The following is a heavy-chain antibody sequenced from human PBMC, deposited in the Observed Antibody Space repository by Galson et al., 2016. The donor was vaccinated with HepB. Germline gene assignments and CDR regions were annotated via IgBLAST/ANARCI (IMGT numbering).Heavy chain of an antibody. CDR3: ASRDLRSGSYILQN. CDR2: IYYSGST. CDR1: GGSISNSNW. Sequence: SETLSLTCAVSGGSISNSNWWSWVRQPPGKGLEWIGEIYYSGSTNYTPSLTSRVTISVDKSQNQFSLNLSSVTAADTAVYYWASRDLRSGSYILQNWGQGTLVTVSS. V-gene: IGHV4-4*02. J-gene: IGHJ1*01. D-gene: IGHD3-10*01.